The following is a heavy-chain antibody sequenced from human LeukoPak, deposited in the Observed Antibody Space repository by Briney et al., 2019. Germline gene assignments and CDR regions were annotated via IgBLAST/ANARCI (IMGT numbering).Heavy chain of an antibody. CDR2: IYYSGST. V-gene: IGHV4-59*08. CDR3: ARSTTVTTIYDAFDI. D-gene: IGHD4-17*01. Sequence: SETLSLTCTVSGGSISSYCWSWIRQSPGKGLEWIAYIYYSGSTNYNPSLESRVTISVDTSKNQFSLKLSSVTAADTAIYYCARSTTVTTIYDAFDIWGQGTMLTVSS. J-gene: IGHJ3*02. CDR1: GGSISSYC.